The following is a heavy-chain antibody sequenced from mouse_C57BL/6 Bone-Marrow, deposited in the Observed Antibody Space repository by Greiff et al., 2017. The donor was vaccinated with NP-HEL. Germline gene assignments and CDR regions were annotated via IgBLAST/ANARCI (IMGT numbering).Heavy chain of an antibody. CDR1: GYTFTDYY. D-gene: IGHD2-4*01. CDR2: INPNNGGT. Sequence: VQLQQSGPELVKPGASVKISCKASGYTFTDYYMNWVKQSHGKSLEWIGDINPNNGGTSYNQKFKGKATLTVDKSSSTAYMERRSLTSEDSAVYYCARATYYDYDGAMDYGGQGTSVTVSS. V-gene: IGHV1-26*01. CDR3: ARATYYDYDGAMDY. J-gene: IGHJ4*01.